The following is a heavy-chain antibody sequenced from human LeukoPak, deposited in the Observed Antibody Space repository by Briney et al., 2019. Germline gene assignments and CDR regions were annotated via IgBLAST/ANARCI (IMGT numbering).Heavy chain of an antibody. CDR3: ARHPLRLWGATRGYAFDI. J-gene: IGHJ3*02. V-gene: IGHV4-39*01. Sequence: PSETLSLTCTVSGGSISSRPYYWGWIRQPPGKGLEWLGSFDYSGSTYYKPSLKSRVTISVDTSKNQFSLKLSSVTAADTAVYYCARHPLRLWGATRGYAFDIWGQGTMVTVSS. CDR1: GGSISSRPYY. D-gene: IGHD1-26*01. CDR2: FDYSGST.